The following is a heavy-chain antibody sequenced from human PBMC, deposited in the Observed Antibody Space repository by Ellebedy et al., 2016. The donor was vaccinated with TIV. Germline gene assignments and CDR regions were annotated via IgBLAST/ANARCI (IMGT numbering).Heavy chain of an antibody. J-gene: IGHJ2*01. D-gene: IGHD3-22*01. V-gene: IGHV4-39*07. Sequence: SETLSLTXTVSGGSISSSSYYWGWIRQPPGKGLEWIGSIYYSGSTYYNPSLKSRVTISVDTSKNQFSLKLSSVTAADTAVYYCASPRGVYYYDSSGYRYFDLWGRGTLVTVSS. CDR2: IYYSGST. CDR3: ASPRGVYYYDSSGYRYFDL. CDR1: GGSISSSSYY.